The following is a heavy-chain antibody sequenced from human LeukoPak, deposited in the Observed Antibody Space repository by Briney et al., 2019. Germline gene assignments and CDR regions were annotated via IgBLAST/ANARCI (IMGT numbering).Heavy chain of an antibody. D-gene: IGHD3-22*01. CDR3: ARRINYYDSSGYYYVRYFDS. CDR1: GFTFSSYW. Sequence: HPGGSLRLSCAASGFTFSSYWMYWVRQAPGKGPVWVARINTDGGSLNYADSVKGRFTISRDNAKNTLYLQMNSLGAEDTAVYYCARRINYYDSSGYYYVRYFDSWGQGTLVAVSS. CDR2: INTDGGSL. V-gene: IGHV3-74*01. J-gene: IGHJ4*02.